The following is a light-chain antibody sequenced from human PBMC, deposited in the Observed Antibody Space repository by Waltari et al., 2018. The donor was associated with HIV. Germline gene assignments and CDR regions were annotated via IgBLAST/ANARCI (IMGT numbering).Light chain of an antibody. J-gene: IGLJ1*01. CDR2: EVT. Sequence: QSALTQPASVSGSPGQSITISCTGTSSDVGRYDYVSWYQHHPGKAPKLVIYEVTNRPSGISNRFSGSNSGNTASLTISGLQAEDEADYYCSSYVVNSTPYVFGSGTKVTVL. CDR3: SSYVVNSTPYV. CDR1: SSDVGRYDY. V-gene: IGLV2-14*01.